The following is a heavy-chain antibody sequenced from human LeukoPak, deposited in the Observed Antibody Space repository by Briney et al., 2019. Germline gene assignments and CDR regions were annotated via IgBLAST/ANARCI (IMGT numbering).Heavy chain of an antibody. CDR3: AKGGAAAANYYYYMDV. CDR1: GFTFSSYG. J-gene: IGHJ6*03. CDR2: ISGSGGST. Sequence: GGTLRLSCAASGFTFSSYGMSWVRQAPGKGLEWVSAISGSGGSTYYADSVKGRFTISRDNSKNTLYLQMNSLRAEDTAVYYCAKGGAAAANYYYYMDVWGKGTTVTVSS. D-gene: IGHD6-13*01. V-gene: IGHV3-23*01.